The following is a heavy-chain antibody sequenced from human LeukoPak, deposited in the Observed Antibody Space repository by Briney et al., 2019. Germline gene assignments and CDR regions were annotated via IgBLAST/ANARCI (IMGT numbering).Heavy chain of an antibody. V-gene: IGHV3-23*01. CDR1: GFTFSSYA. Sequence: GGSLRLSCAASGFTFSSYAMSWVRQAPGKGLEWVSAISGSGGSTYCADSVKGRFTISRDNSKNTLYLQMNSLRAEDTAVYYCARDPGIAAAGEAFDIWGQGTMVTVSS. CDR3: ARDPGIAAAGEAFDI. D-gene: IGHD6-13*01. J-gene: IGHJ3*02. CDR2: ISGSGGST.